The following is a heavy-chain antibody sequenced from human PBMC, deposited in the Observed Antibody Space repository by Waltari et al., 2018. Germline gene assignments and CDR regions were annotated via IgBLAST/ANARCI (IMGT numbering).Heavy chain of an antibody. Sequence: EVQLVESGGGLAKPGGSLRLSCVASGFTLSSYPRDWVRQAPGKGLDWVSTITTNGNSYYPDSLKGRFTISRESSKNTVSLQMNSLTIEDTAVYYCTKRGYGLDVWGRGVLVTVDS. J-gene: IGHJ4*02. CDR2: ITTNGNS. D-gene: IGHD1-1*01. CDR3: TKRGYGLDV. V-gene: IGHV3-23*04. CDR1: GFTLSSYP.